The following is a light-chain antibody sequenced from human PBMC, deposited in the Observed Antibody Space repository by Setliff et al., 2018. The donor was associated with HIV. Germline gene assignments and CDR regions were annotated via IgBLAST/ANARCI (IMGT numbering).Light chain of an antibody. CDR2: DVT. CDR1: SSDVGGYNF. CDR3: SSYTTTNTLV. V-gene: IGLV2-14*03. Sequence: QSALTQPASVSGSPGQSITISCTGTSSDVGGYNFVSWYQQHPGKAPKLLIHDVTNRPSGVSNRFSGSKSGNTASLTISGLQVEDEADYYCSSYTTTNTLVFGGGT. J-gene: IGLJ3*02.